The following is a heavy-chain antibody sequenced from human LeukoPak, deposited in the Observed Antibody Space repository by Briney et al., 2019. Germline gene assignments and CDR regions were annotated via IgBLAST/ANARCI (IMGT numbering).Heavy chain of an antibody. CDR1: GCTFSSYG. CDR3: ARDPPREVYGDYSPFDY. CDR2: IWYDGSNK. D-gene: IGHD4-17*01. V-gene: IGHV3-33*01. Sequence: GGSLRLSCAGSGCTFSSYGMHWVRQAPGKGLEWVAVIWYDGSNKYYADSVKGRFTISRDNSKNTLYLQMNSLRAEDTAVYYCARDPPREVYGDYSPFDYWGQGTLVTVSS. J-gene: IGHJ4*02.